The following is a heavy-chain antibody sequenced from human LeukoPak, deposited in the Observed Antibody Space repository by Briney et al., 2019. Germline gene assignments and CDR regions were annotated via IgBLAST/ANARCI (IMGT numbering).Heavy chain of an antibody. V-gene: IGHV4-34*01. Sequence: SETLSLTCAVYGGSFSGYYWSWIRQPPGKGLEWIGEINHSGSTNYNPSLKSRVTISVDTSKNQFSLKLSSVTAADTAVYYCARTYDYAWGSYRYYFDYWGQGTLVTVSS. D-gene: IGHD3-16*02. CDR1: GGSFSGYY. CDR3: ARTYDYAWGSYRYYFDY. J-gene: IGHJ4*02. CDR2: INHSGST.